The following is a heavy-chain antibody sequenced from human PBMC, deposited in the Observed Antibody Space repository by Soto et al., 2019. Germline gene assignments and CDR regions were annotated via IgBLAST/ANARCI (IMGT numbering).Heavy chain of an antibody. J-gene: IGHJ4*02. V-gene: IGHV3-48*03. CDR2: ISSSGTTI. D-gene: IGHD3-22*01. CDR1: GFTFSNYE. Sequence: GGSLRLSCAASGFTFSNYEMNWVRQAPGKGLEWVSYISSSGTTIYYADSVKGRFTISRDNAKNSLYLQMNSLRAEDTAVYYCARGDYYDSSGYYYCYWGQGTLVTVSS. CDR3: ARGDYYDSSGYYYCY.